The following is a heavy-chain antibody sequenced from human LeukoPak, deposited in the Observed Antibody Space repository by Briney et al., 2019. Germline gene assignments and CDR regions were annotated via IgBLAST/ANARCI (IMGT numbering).Heavy chain of an antibody. CDR1: GDSTSSDRYY. CDR3: ARGRPYSGGYHLDY. J-gene: IGHJ4*02. V-gene: IGHV4-39*02. D-gene: IGHD1-26*01. CDR2: IYYSGST. Sequence: SETLSLTCTVSGDSTSSDRYYGGWVRQPPGKGLECIGNIYYSGSTYYNPSLKSRVTMSVDTSKNQFFLKLNSVTAADTAVYYCARGRPYSGGYHLDYWGQGTLVTVSA.